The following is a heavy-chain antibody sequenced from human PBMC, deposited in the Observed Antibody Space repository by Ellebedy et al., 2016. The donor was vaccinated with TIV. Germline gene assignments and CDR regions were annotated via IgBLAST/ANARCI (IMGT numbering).Heavy chain of an antibody. CDR2: ISWNSGTI. V-gene: IGHV3-9*01. CDR3: AKPDSSGYLGYYFDY. Sequence: SLKISXAASGFTFDDYAMHWVRQAPGKGLEWVSGISWNSGTIDYADSVKGRFTISRDNAKNSLSLQMNSLRADDTAFYYCAKPDSSGYLGYYFDYWGQGTLVTVSS. CDR1: GFTFDDYA. J-gene: IGHJ4*02. D-gene: IGHD3-22*01.